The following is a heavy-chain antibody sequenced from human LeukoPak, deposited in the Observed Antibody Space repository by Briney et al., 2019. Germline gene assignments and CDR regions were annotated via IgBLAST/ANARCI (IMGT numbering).Heavy chain of an antibody. CDR2: VYHTGRT. D-gene: IGHD2-15*01. CDR1: GGSITSPYW. CDR3: ARLVGLRGAFDI. Sequence: SETLSLTCAVFGGSITSPYWWTWVRQSPGKGLEWIGEVYHTGRTNHNPSLKSRVTMSVDTSKNQFSLKLSSVTAADTAVYYCARLVGLRGAFDIWGQGTMVTVSS. J-gene: IGHJ3*02. V-gene: IGHV4-4*02.